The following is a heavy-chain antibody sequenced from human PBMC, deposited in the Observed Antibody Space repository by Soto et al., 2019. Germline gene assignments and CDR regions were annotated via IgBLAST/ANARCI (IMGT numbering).Heavy chain of an antibody. Sequence: SETLSLTCTVSGGSISSYYWSWIRQPPGKGLEWIGYIYYSGSTNYNPSLKSRVTISVDTSKNQFSLKLSSVTAADTAVYYCACIGGFFDWLTPYYFDYWGRGTLVTVSS. CDR3: ACIGGFFDWLTPYYFDY. J-gene: IGHJ4*02. D-gene: IGHD3-9*01. CDR1: GGSISSYY. V-gene: IGHV4-59*12. CDR2: IYYSGST.